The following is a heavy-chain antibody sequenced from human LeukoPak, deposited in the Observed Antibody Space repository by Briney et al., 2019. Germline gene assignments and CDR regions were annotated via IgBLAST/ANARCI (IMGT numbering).Heavy chain of an antibody. CDR3: ARGVVAMATIGEVDY. CDR2: MTPNSGNT. J-gene: IGHJ4*02. CDR1: GYTFTSYD. Sequence: GASVKVSCKASGYTFTSYDINRVRQATGQGLEWMGWMTPNSGNTGYAQKFQGRVTMTRTTSISTAYMELSSLRSEYTAVYYCARGVVAMATIGEVDYWGQGTPVTVSS. V-gene: IGHV1-8*01. D-gene: IGHD5-24*01.